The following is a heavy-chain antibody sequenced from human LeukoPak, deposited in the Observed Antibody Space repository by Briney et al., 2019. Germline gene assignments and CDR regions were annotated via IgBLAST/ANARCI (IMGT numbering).Heavy chain of an antibody. CDR2: IYSGGST. D-gene: IGHD3-10*01. CDR1: GFTVSSNY. V-gene: IGHV3-53*01. Sequence: GGSLRLSCAASGFTVSSNYMSWVRQAPGKGLEWVSVIYSGGSTYYADSVKGRFTISRDNAKSSLYLQMNSLKTDDTAVYYCIAEYYGSGKYWGQGTLVTVSS. CDR3: IAEYYGSGKY. J-gene: IGHJ4*02.